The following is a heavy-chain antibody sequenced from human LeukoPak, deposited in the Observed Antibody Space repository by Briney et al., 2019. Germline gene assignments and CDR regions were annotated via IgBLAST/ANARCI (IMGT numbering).Heavy chain of an antibody. J-gene: IGHJ5*02. D-gene: IGHD2-15*01. V-gene: IGHV4-59*01. CDR3: ARVPLGYCSGNSCYDH. CDR2: IYYSGST. Sequence: SETLSLTCAVYGGSFSGYYWSWIRQPPGKGLEWIGYIYYSGSTNYNPSLKSRVTISVDTSKNQFSLTLSSVTAADTAVYYCARVPLGYCSGNSCYDHWGQGTLVTVSS. CDR1: GGSFSGYY.